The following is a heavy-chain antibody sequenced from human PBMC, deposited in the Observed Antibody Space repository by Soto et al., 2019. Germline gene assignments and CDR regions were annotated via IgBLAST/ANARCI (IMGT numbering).Heavy chain of an antibody. CDR3: ASWRLQGFDP. CDR2: IWYDGSNK. CDR1: GFTFSSYG. D-gene: IGHD4-4*01. Sequence: QVQLVESGGGVVQPGRSLRLSCAATGFTFSSYGMHWVRQAPGKGLEWVAVIWYDGSNKYYADSVKGRFTISRDNSKNTLYLQMNSLRAEDTAVYYCASWRLQGFDPWGQGTLVTVSS. V-gene: IGHV3-33*01. J-gene: IGHJ5*02.